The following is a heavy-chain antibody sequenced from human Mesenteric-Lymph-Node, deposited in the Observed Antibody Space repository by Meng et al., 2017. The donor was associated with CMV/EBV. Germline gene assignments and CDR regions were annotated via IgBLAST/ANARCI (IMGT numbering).Heavy chain of an antibody. J-gene: IGHJ4*02. CDR3: AKDRGIQLGPLDY. V-gene: IGHV3-48*03. CDR1: GFTFSSYE. D-gene: IGHD5-18*01. CDR2: ISSSGSTI. Sequence: GGSLRLSCAASGFTFSSYEMKWLRQAPGKGLEWVSYISSSGSTIYYADSVKGRFTISRDNAKNSLYLQMNSLRAEDTAVYYCAKDRGIQLGPLDYWGQGTLVTVSS.